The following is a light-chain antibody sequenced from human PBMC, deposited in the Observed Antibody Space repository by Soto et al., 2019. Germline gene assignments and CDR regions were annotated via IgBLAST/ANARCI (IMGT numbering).Light chain of an antibody. CDR1: SSDVGGYNY. CDR3: SSYTSSSHYV. J-gene: IGLJ1*01. Sequence: QSALTQPASVSGSPGQSITISCTGTSSDVGGYNYVSWYQQHPGKAPKLMIYEVSNRPSGVSNRFSGSKSGNTASLTISGLQAEDDADYYCSSYTSSSHYVFGTGTKLTVL. V-gene: IGLV2-14*01. CDR2: EVS.